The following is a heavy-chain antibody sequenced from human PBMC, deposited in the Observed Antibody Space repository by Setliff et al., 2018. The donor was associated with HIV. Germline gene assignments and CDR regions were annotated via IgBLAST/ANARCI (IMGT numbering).Heavy chain of an antibody. CDR3: AKTVFGGWDYYYMDV. Sequence: SLRLSCAVSGFTFSDYAMTWVRQAPGKGLEWVTTISGSGDTTYYADSVKGRFTISRDNSKNTLFLQMNSLTAEDTAVYYCAKTVFGGWDYYYMDVWGKGTTVTVSS. CDR2: ISGSGDTT. D-gene: IGHD3-10*01. J-gene: IGHJ6*03. CDR1: GFTFSDYA. V-gene: IGHV3-23*01.